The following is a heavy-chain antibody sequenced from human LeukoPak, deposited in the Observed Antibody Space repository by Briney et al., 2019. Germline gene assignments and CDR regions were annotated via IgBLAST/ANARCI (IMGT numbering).Heavy chain of an antibody. J-gene: IGHJ4*02. CDR2: ISSSGSTI. V-gene: IGHV3-48*03. CDR1: GFTFRSYE. D-gene: IGHD6-13*01. Sequence: PGGSLRLSCVASGFTFRSYEMIWVRQAPGKGLEWVSYISSSGSTIYYADSVKGRFTISRDNVKYSTYLQMNTLRAEDTAIYYCARVDSSSRSLNYWGQGTLVTVSS. CDR3: ARVDSSSRSLNY.